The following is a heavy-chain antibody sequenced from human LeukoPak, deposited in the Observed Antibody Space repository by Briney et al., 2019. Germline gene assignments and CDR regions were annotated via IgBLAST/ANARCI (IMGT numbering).Heavy chain of an antibody. D-gene: IGHD5-12*01. CDR3: AKVLGSGYDFDY. CDR1: GFTFSSYA. V-gene: IGHV3-23*01. J-gene: IGHJ4*02. Sequence: PGGSLRLSCAASGFTFSSYAMYWVRQAPGKGLEWVSGIFGSGGSTHYADSVKGRFTISRDNSKNTLYLQMNSLRAEDTAVYYCAKVLGSGYDFDYWGQGTLVTVSS. CDR2: IFGSGGST.